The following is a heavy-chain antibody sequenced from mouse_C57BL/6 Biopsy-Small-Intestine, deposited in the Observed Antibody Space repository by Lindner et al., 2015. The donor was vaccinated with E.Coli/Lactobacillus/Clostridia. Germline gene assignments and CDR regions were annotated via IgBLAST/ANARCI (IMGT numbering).Heavy chain of an antibody. J-gene: IGHJ4*01. Sequence: VQLQESGGDSVKPGGSLKLSCAASGFTFSTYGMSWVRQTPDKRLEWVATISTGSTYTYYTDSVKGRFTISRDNAKNTLFLQMTSLRSEDTAMYYCARPHYYAMAYWGQGTSVTVSS. CDR3: ARPHYYAMAY. V-gene: IGHV5-6*01. CDR1: GFTFSTYG. CDR2: ISTGSTYT.